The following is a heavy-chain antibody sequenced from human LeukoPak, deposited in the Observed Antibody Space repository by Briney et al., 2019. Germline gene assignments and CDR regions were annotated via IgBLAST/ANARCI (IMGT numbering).Heavy chain of an antibody. V-gene: IGHV4-34*01. CDR1: GGSFSGYY. CDR2: INHSGST. J-gene: IGHJ4*02. Sequence: SETLSLTCAVYGGSFSGYYWSWIRQPPGKGLEWIGEINHSGSTNYNPSLKSRVTISVDTSKNQFSLKLSSVTAADTAVYYCAREGYFGSGSYYTSPLDYWGQGTLVTVSS. D-gene: IGHD3-10*01. CDR3: AREGYFGSGSYYTSPLDY.